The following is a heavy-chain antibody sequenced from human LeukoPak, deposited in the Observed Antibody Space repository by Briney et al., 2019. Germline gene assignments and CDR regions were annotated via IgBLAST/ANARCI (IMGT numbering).Heavy chain of an antibody. J-gene: IGHJ6*02. V-gene: IGHV3-23*01. CDR1: GFTFSSNT. CDR3: ARCYTYGTTWFGGLDV. Sequence: PGGSLRLSCAASGFTFSSNTMTWVRQVSGKGLEWVSSIRGGGSDTHYAGTVRGRFTISRDNSKNTLYLKMNSLRAEDTAVYYGARCYTYGTTWFGGLDVWGQGTTVTVSS. CDR2: IRGGGSDT. D-gene: IGHD3-10*01.